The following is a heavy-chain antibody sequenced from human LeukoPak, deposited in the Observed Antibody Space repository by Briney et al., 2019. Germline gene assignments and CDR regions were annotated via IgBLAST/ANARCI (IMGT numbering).Heavy chain of an antibody. CDR3: ARVDWMIGAFDI. V-gene: IGHV3-48*02. D-gene: IGHD3-22*01. CDR2: ITSSSSTI. Sequence: SGGSLRLSCAASEFTFSTYSMNWVRQAPGKGLEWVSYITSSSSTIYYADSVRGRFTISRDNAKNSLYLQMNSLRDEDTAVYYCARVDWMIGAFDIWGQGTMVTVSS. CDR1: EFTFSTYS. J-gene: IGHJ3*02.